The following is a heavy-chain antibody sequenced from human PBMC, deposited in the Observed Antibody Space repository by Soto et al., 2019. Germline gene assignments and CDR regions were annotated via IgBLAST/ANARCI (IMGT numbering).Heavy chain of an antibody. Sequence: ASVKVSCKASGYTFKSYDVMWVRQAPGQGLEWMGWISGNNGKADYAENFQGRVIMTTDTSTATASMDLRGLGSDDTAGDYCARKGYIGNFAMDVWGQGTTVTVSS. CDR1: GYTFKSYD. CDR3: ARKGYIGNFAMDV. D-gene: IGHD5-12*01. CDR2: ISGNNGKA. J-gene: IGHJ6*02. V-gene: IGHV1-18*04.